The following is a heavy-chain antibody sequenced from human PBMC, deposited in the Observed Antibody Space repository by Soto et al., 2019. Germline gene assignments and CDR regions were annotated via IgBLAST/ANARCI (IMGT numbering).Heavy chain of an antibody. D-gene: IGHD2-15*01. CDR1: GFTFSSYW. CDR3: VRTSLVVAAATREDY. J-gene: IGHJ4*02. V-gene: IGHV3-74*01. Sequence: EVQLVESGGGLVQPGGSLRLSCAASGFTFSSYWMHWVRQAPGKGLVWVSRINSDGSSTSYADSVKGRFTITRDNAKNTLYLQMNSLRAEDTDVYYCVRTSLVVAAATREDYWGQGALGTVSS. CDR2: INSDGSST.